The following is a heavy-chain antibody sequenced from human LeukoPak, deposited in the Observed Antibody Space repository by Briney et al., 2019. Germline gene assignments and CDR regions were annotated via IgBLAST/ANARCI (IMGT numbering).Heavy chain of an antibody. Sequence: GASVKVSCKASGYTFTGYYMHWVRQAPGQGLEWMGWINPNSGGTNYAQKFQGRVTMTRDTSISTAYMELSRLRSDDTAVYYCASDLSRGCYSEVSGSVGAFDIWGQGTMVTVSS. V-gene: IGHV1-2*02. D-gene: IGHD6-19*01. CDR1: GYTFTGYY. J-gene: IGHJ3*02. CDR3: ASDLSRGCYSEVSGSVGAFDI. CDR2: INPNSGGT.